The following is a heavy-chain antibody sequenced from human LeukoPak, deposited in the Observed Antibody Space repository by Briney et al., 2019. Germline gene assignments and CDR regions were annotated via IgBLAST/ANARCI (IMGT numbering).Heavy chain of an antibody. CDR3: AKDPYRASSGLVDY. Sequence: GGSLRLSCAASGFTFSAHSMTWVRQAPGKGLEWVSGISASGDATYYADSVKGRFTISRDNSKNTLDLQMNSLRAEDTAVYYCAKDPYRASSGLVDYWGQGTLVTVSS. V-gene: IGHV3-23*01. D-gene: IGHD5-12*01. CDR1: GFTFSAHS. J-gene: IGHJ4*02. CDR2: ISASGDAT.